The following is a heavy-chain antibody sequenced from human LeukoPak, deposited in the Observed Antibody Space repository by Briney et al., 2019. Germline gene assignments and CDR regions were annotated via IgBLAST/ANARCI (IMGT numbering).Heavy chain of an antibody. V-gene: IGHV3-49*04. CDR3: TRERFLEWLFHIPFDY. CDR2: IRSKAYGGTT. J-gene: IGHJ4*02. Sequence: GGSLRLSCTASGFTFGDYAMSWVRQAPGKGLEWVGFIRSKAYGGTTEYAASVKGRFTISRDDSKSIAYLQMNSLKTEDTAVYYCTRERFLEWLFHIPFDYWGQGTLVTVSS. CDR1: GFTFGDYA. D-gene: IGHD3-3*01.